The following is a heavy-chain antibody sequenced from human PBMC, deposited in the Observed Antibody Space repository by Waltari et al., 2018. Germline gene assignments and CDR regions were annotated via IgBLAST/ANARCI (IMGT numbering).Heavy chain of an antibody. CDR1: GYTFTGYY. CDR3: ASVTGTTAQDYYYYGMDV. V-gene: IGHV1-2*02. D-gene: IGHD1-7*01. Sequence: QVQLVQSGAEVKKPGASVKVSCKASGYTFTGYYMHSVRQAPGQGLEGMEWINPNRGGTNYAQKFQGRVTMTRDTSISTAYMELSRLRSDDTAVYYCASVTGTTAQDYYYYGMDVWGQGTTVTVSS. J-gene: IGHJ6*02. CDR2: INPNRGGT.